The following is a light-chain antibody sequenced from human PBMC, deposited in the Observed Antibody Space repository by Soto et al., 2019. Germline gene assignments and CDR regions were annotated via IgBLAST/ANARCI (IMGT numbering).Light chain of an antibody. CDR3: TQSTHLPRT. Sequence: DVVLTQTPLSSPVTLGQPASISCRSSQSLVHSDGGTYLSWLHQRPGQPPRLLIYQVSNRFSGVPDRFSGGGAGTDFTLKISRVEAEDVGVYYCTQSTHLPRTFGQGTKVEIK. CDR2: QVS. CDR1: QSLVHSDGGTY. J-gene: IGKJ1*01. V-gene: IGKV2-24*01.